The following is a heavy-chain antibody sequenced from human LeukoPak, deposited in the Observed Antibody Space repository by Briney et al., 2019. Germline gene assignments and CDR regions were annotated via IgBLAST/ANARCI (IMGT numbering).Heavy chain of an antibody. Sequence: KTSETLSLTCTVSGGSISRTSYYWGWFRRPPGKGLEWIASMYSSGSMYYSPSLKSRVTISADTSKNQFSLKLNSVTAADTVVYYCAGLFGEDWYNLDYWGQGTLVTIS. D-gene: IGHD3-16*01. J-gene: IGHJ4*02. CDR2: MYSSGSM. CDR3: AGLFGEDWYNLDY. CDR1: GGSISRTSYY. V-gene: IGHV4-39*01.